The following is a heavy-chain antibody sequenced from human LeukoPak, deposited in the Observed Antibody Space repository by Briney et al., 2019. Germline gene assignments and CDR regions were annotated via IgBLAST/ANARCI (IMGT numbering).Heavy chain of an antibody. D-gene: IGHD3-22*01. V-gene: IGHV3-23*01. CDR2: ISGSGGST. CDR1: GFTFSSYA. J-gene: IGHJ4*02. CDR3: AKLLYYDSSGYYYVPSDY. Sequence: GGSLRLSCAASGFTFSSYAMSWVRQAPGKGLEWVSAISGSGGSTYYADSVKGRFTISRDNSKNTLYLQMNSLRAEDTAVYYCAKLLYYDSSGYYYVPSDYWGQGTLVTVSS.